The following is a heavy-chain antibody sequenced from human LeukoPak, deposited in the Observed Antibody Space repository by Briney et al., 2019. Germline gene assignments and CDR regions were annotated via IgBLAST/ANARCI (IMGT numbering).Heavy chain of an antibody. V-gene: IGHV1-24*01. CDR1: GYTLTELS. J-gene: IGHJ5*02. D-gene: IGHD2-21*02. CDR3: ASLETAIRGVDWFDP. Sequence: ASVKVSCKVSGYTLTELSMHWVRQAPGKGLEWMGGFDPEDGETIYAQKFQGRVTMTEDTSTDTAYMELSSLRSEDTAVYYCASLETAIRGVDWFDPWGQGTLVTVSS. CDR2: FDPEDGET.